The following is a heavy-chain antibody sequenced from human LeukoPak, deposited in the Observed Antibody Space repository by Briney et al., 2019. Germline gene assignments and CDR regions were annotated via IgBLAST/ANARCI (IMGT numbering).Heavy chain of an antibody. D-gene: IGHD6-13*01. Sequence: ASVKVSCKASGGTFSSYAISWVRQAPGQGLEWMGRIIPILGIANYAQKFQGRVTITADESTSTAYMELSSLRSEDTAVYYCARRIAAAGTGWFDPWGQGTLVTVSS. CDR2: IIPILGIA. CDR3: ARRIAAAGTGWFDP. J-gene: IGHJ5*02. CDR1: GGTFSSYA. V-gene: IGHV1-69*04.